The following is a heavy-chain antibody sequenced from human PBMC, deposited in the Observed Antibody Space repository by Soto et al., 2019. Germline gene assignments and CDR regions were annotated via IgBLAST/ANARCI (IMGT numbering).Heavy chain of an antibody. CDR3: ARDEVAGTSGYYYYYYGMDV. CDR2: ISSSSSTI. Sequence: EVQLVESGGGLVQPGGSLRLSCAASGFTFSSYSMNWVRQAPGKGLEWVSYISSSSSTIYYADSVKGRFTISRDNAKNSLYLQMNSLRDEDTAVYYCARDEVAGTSGYYYYYYGMDVWGQGTTVTVSS. J-gene: IGHJ6*02. D-gene: IGHD6-19*01. CDR1: GFTFSSYS. V-gene: IGHV3-48*02.